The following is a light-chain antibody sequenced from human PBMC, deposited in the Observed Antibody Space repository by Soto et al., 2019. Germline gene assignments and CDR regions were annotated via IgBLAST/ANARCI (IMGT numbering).Light chain of an antibody. CDR3: QHYNYWPPKT. CDR1: QSVGNN. V-gene: IGKV3-15*01. J-gene: IGKJ1*01. Sequence: ERVMTQSRATLSVSPGGRATLPCRASQSVGNNLAWYQQKPGQAPRLIXYGAYTRATGIPARFSGSGSGTDFTLTISSLQSEDFAVYYCQHYNYWPPKTFGQGTKVDIK. CDR2: GAY.